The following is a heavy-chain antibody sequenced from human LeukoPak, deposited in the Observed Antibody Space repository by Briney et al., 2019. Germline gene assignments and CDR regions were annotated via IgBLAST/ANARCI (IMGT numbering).Heavy chain of an antibody. J-gene: IGHJ4*02. CDR3: AGDGYSYGEYYFDY. CDR2: IIPIFGTA. Sequence: SVKVSCKASGYTFTSYGISWVRQAPGQGLEWMGGIIPIFGTANYAQKFQGRVTITADESTSTAYMELSSLRSEDTAVYYCAGDGYSYGEYYFDYWGQGTLVTVSS. CDR1: GYTFTSYG. V-gene: IGHV1-69*13. D-gene: IGHD5-18*01.